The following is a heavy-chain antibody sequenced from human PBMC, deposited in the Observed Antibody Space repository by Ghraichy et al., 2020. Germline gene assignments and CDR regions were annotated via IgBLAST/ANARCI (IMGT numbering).Heavy chain of an antibody. CDR3: ARVDGDSGSYYYWFFDY. D-gene: IGHD3-22*01. CDR2: IYDSGNT. Sequence: ESLNISCAVSGGSISSSNWWSWVRQPPGKGLEWIGEIYDSGNTNYNPSLKSRVTISVDKSKNQFSLKLSSVAAADTAVYYWARVDGDSGSYYYWFFDYWGQGTLVTVSS. J-gene: IGHJ4*03. V-gene: IGHV4-4*02. CDR1: GGSISSSNW.